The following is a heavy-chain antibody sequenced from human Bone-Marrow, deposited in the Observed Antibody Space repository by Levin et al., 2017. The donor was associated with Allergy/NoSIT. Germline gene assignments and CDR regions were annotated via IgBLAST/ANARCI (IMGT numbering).Heavy chain of an antibody. CDR2: VYYTGST. J-gene: IGHJ6*02. Sequence: SETLSLTCNVSGGSISSSYWSWIRQPPGKGLEWIGCVYYTGSTHYNPSLKSRVTISVDRSKSHFSLKLSSLSAADTAVYYCARVDKGQWLDTGYSYRGMDVWGQGTTVIVSS. CDR3: ARVDKGQWLDTGYSYRGMDV. D-gene: IGHD6-19*01. CDR1: GGSISSSY. V-gene: IGHV4-59*01.